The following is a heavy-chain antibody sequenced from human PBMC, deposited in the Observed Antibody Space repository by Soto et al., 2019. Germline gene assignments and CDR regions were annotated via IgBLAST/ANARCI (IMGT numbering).Heavy chain of an antibody. D-gene: IGHD1-20*01. CDR1: GFTFSDYG. V-gene: IGHV3-30*03. J-gene: IGHJ4*02. CDR2: ISYDGNNR. Sequence: QVQLGGSGGGVVHPGGSLRVSCAPPGFTFSDYGIYWVRQAPGKGLEWVALISYDGNNREYGDSVKGRFTISRDNSKNTLYLQMNSLRVEDTAVYYCTFGDNSFDYWGQGTLVTVSS. CDR3: TFGDNSFDY.